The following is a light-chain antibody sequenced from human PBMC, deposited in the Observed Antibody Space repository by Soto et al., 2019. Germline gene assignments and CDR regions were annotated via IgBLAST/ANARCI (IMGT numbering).Light chain of an antibody. CDR2: GAS. V-gene: IGKV3-20*01. Sequence: EIVLTQSPGTQSLSPGERATLSCRASQSVANSYLAWYQQKPGPAPRLLIYGASSRATGIPDRFSGSWSETGFSVTIIRLEAEDFAVSYGQEYGTLITFDNGTRVEIK. J-gene: IGKJ5*01. CDR1: QSVANSY. CDR3: QEYGTLIT.